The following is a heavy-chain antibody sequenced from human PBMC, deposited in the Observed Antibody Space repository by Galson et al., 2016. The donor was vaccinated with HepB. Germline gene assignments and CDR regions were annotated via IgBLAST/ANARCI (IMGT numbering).Heavy chain of an antibody. CDR3: ATTTIAARPGYYGTDV. V-gene: IGHV4-59*01. Sequence: ETLSLTCTVSGASISSYYWSWIRQPPGKGLEWIAFIHHSGNTNSNPSLKSRVTISIDTSKNQLSLKLSSMTAADTAVYYCATTTIAARPGYYGTDVWGQGTTVTVSS. D-gene: IGHD6-6*01. J-gene: IGHJ6*02. CDR1: GASISSYY. CDR2: IHHSGNT.